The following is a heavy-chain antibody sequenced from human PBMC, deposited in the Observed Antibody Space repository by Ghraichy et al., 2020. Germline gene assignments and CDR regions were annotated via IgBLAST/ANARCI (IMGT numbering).Heavy chain of an antibody. D-gene: IGHD6-19*01. CDR1: GFTFSSYW. CDR3: ARLPEKAEGWFDP. J-gene: IGHJ5*02. V-gene: IGHV3-7*01. Sequence: GGSLRLSCAASGFTFSSYWMSWVRQAPGKGLEWVANIKQDGSEKYYVDSVKGRFTISRDNAKNSLYLQMNSLRAEDTAVYYCARLPEKAEGWFDPWGQGTLVTVSS. CDR2: IKQDGSEK.